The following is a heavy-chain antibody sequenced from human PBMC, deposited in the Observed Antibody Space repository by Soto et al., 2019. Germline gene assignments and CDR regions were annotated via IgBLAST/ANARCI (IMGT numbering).Heavy chain of an antibody. CDR2: IYYSGST. CDR1: GGSISSSSYY. D-gene: IGHD2-2*01. CDR3: AKPNLYCSSTSCYDY. V-gene: IGHV4-39*01. Sequence: LSLTCTVSGGSISSSSYYWGWIRQPPGKGLEWIGSIYYSGSTYYNPSLKSRVTISVDTSKNQFSLKLSSVTAADTAVYYCAKPNLYCSSTSCYDYWGQGTLVTVSS. J-gene: IGHJ4*02.